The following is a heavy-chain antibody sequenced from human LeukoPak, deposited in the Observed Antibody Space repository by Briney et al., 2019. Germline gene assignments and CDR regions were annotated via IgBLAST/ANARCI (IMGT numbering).Heavy chain of an antibody. CDR3: ARDPKGPDEYVPDY. V-gene: IGHV3-21*01. CDR1: GFTFSSYS. Sequence: GGSLRLSCAASGFTFSSYSMNWVRQAPGKGLKWVSSISSSSSYIYYADSVKGRFTISRDNAKNSLYLQMNSLRAEDTAVYYCARDPKGPDEYVPDYWGQGTLVTVSS. D-gene: IGHD3-16*01. J-gene: IGHJ4*02. CDR2: ISSSSSYI.